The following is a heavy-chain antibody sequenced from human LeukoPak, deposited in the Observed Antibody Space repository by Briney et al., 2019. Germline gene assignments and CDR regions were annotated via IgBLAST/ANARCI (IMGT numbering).Heavy chain of an antibody. CDR1: GGSISSSNW. D-gene: IGHD5-12*01. CDR3: ARDLKGYRAWYMDV. Sequence: SETLSLTCAVSGGSISSSNWWSWVRQPPVKGLEWTGEIYHSGSTNYNPSLKSRVTISVDKSKNQFSLKLSSVTAADTAVYYCARDLKGYRAWYMDVWGKGTTVTVSS. J-gene: IGHJ6*03. CDR2: IYHSGST. V-gene: IGHV4-4*02.